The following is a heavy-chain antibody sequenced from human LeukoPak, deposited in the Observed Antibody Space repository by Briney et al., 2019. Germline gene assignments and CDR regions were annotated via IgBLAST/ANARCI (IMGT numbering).Heavy chain of an antibody. CDR1: GFTFSSYA. Sequence: GGSLRLSCAASGFTFSSYAMHWVCQAPGKGLEWVAVISYDGSNKYYADSVKGRFTISRDNSKNTLYLQMNSLRAEDTAVYYCASLWFGESTNWFDPWGQGTLVTVSS. V-gene: IGHV3-30-3*01. J-gene: IGHJ5*02. CDR3: ASLWFGESTNWFDP. D-gene: IGHD3-10*01. CDR2: ISYDGSNK.